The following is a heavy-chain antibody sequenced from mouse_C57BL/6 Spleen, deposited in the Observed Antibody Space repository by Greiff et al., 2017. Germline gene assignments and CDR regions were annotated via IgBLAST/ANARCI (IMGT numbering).Heavy chain of an antibody. Sequence: VKLQESGAELVRPGTSVKVSCKASGYAFTNYLIEWVKQRPGQGLEGIGVINPGSGGTNYNEKFKGKATLTADKSSSTAYMQLSSLTSEDSAVYFWARRGNYAMDYWGQGTSVTVSS. CDR2: INPGSGGT. CDR3: ARRGNYAMDY. V-gene: IGHV1-54*01. CDR1: GYAFTNYL. J-gene: IGHJ4*01.